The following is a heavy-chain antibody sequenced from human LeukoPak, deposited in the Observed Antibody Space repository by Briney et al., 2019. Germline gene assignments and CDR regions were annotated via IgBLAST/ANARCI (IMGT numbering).Heavy chain of an antibody. J-gene: IGHJ5*02. CDR1: GGSISSYY. V-gene: IGHV4-59*01. D-gene: IGHD6-25*01. CDR3: ARGPPGGQFDP. Sequence: PSETLSLTCTVSGGSISSYYWSWIRQSPGKGLEWIGYIYYSGNTNYNPSLKSRVTISVDTSKNQFSLKLSSVTAADTAGYYCARGPPGGQFDPWGQGTLVTVSS. CDR2: IYYSGNT.